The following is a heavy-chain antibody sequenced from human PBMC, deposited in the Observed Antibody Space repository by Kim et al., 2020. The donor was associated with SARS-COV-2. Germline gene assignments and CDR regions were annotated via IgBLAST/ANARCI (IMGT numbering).Heavy chain of an antibody. J-gene: IGHJ6*02. CDR3: ARDSSIFGVVITPLTYYYGRDV. CDR1: GYTFTGYY. Sequence: ASVKVSCKASGYTFTGYYMHWVRQAPGQGLEWMGRINPNSGGTNYAQKFQGRVTMTRDTSISTAYMELSRLRSDDTAVYYCARDSSIFGVVITPLTYYYGRDVWGQGTTVTVSS. D-gene: IGHD3-3*01. CDR2: INPNSGGT. V-gene: IGHV1-2*06.